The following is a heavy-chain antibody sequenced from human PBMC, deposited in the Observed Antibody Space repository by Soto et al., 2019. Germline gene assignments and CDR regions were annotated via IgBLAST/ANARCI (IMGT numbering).Heavy chain of an antibody. CDR2: FDPEDGET. J-gene: IGHJ4*02. CDR3: ATLDDSSGYYLSRLYYFDY. D-gene: IGHD3-22*01. Sequence: ASVKVSCKVSGYTLTELSMHWVRQAPGKGLEWMGGFDPEDGETIYAQKFQGRVTMTEDTSTDTAYMELSGLRSEDTAVYYCATLDDSSGYYLSRLYYFDYWGQGTLVTVSS. V-gene: IGHV1-24*01. CDR1: GYTLTELS.